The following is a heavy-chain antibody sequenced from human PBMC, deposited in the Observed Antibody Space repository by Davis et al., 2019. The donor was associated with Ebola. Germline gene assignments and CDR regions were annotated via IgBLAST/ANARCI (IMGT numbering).Heavy chain of an antibody. J-gene: IGHJ6*02. CDR2: IYYSGST. CDR3: ARDDRDCTGGVCYLYYYGMDV. Sequence: MPSETLSLTCTVSGGSVSSGSYYWSWIRQPPEKGLEWVGYIYYSGSTNCNPSLKSRVTISVDTSKNQFSLKLRSVTAADTAVYYCARDDRDCTGGVCYLYYYGMDVWGQGTTVTVSS. CDR1: GGSVSSGSYY. V-gene: IGHV4-61*01. D-gene: IGHD2-8*02.